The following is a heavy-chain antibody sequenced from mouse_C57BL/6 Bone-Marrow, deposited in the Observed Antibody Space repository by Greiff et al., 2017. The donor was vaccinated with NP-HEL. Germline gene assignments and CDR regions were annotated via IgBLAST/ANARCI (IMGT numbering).Heavy chain of an antibody. J-gene: IGHJ1*03. CDR3: ANMVNTHWYFDV. CDR2: IYPGSGST. Sequence: VKLMESGAELVKPGASVKMSCKASGYTFTSYWITWVKQRPGQGLEWIGDIYPGSGSTNYNEKFKSKATLTVDTSSSTAYMQLSSLTSEDSAVYYCANMVNTHWYFDVWGTGTTVTVSS. CDR1: GYTFTSYW. D-gene: IGHD2-2*01. V-gene: IGHV1-55*01.